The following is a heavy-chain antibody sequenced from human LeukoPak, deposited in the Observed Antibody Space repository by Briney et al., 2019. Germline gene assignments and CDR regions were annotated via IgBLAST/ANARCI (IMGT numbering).Heavy chain of an antibody. CDR2: ITSSSSYI. J-gene: IGHJ4*02. CDR3: ATDIYGDHDY. V-gene: IGHV3-21*01. CDR1: GFTFSSYS. D-gene: IGHD4-17*01. Sequence: GGSLRLSCAASGFTFSSYSMNWVRQAPGKGLEWVSSITSSSSYIYYADSVKGRFTISRDNAKNSLYLQMDSLRAEDTAVYYCATDIYGDHDYWGQGTLVTVSS.